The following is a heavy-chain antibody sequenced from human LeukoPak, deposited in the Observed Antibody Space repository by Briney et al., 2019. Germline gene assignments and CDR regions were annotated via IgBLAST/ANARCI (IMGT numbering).Heavy chain of an antibody. D-gene: IGHD3-16*02. CDR1: GGSISSSSYY. CDR2: IYYSGST. V-gene: IGHV4-39*01. J-gene: IGHJ4*02. CDR3: ARHVGRAGRLRLGELSLLIYY. Sequence: PSETLSLTCTVSGGSISSSSYYWGWIRQPPGKGLEWIGSIYYSGSTYYNPSLKSRVTISVDTSKNQFSLKLSSVTAADTAVYYCARHVGRAGRLRLGELSLLIYYWGQGTLVTVSS.